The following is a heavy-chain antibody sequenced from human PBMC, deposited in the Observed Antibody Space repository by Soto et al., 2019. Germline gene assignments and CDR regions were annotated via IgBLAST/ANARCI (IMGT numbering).Heavy chain of an antibody. J-gene: IGHJ6*02. V-gene: IGHV1-2*04. Sequence: ASVKVSCKASGYTFTGYYMHWVRQAPGQGLEWMGWINPNSGGTNYAQKFQGWVTMTRDTSISTAYMELSRLRSDDTAVYYCARERATGDDPHYYYGMDVWGQGTTVTVSS. D-gene: IGHD7-27*01. CDR3: ARERATGDDPHYYYGMDV. CDR1: GYTFTGYY. CDR2: INPNSGGT.